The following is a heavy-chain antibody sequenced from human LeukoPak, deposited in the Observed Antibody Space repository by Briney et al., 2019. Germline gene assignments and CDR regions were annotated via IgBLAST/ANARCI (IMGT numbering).Heavy chain of an antibody. Sequence: NSSETLSLTCTVSGGSVSSGSYYWSWIRQPPGKGLEWIGYIYYSGSTNYNPSLKSRVTISVDMSKNQFSLKLSSVTAADTAVYYCARESLYYYDSSGYYRAFDIWSQGTMVTVSS. CDR2: IYYSGST. CDR3: ARESLYYYDSSGYYRAFDI. V-gene: IGHV4-61*01. J-gene: IGHJ3*02. D-gene: IGHD3-22*01. CDR1: GGSVSSGSYY.